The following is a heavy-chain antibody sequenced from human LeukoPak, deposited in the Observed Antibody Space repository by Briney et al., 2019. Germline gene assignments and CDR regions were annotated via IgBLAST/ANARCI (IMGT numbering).Heavy chain of an antibody. CDR3: ARENDYALDY. CDR1: GFTFSSYG. D-gene: IGHD4-17*01. Sequence: GGSLRLSCAASGFTFSSYGMHWVRQAPGKGLEWMAVIRFVGSDKYYADSVKGRFTISRDNSQNTMYLQMNSLRAEDTAVYYCARENDYALDYWGQGTLVTVSS. J-gene: IGHJ4*02. CDR2: IRFVGSDK. V-gene: IGHV3-30*12.